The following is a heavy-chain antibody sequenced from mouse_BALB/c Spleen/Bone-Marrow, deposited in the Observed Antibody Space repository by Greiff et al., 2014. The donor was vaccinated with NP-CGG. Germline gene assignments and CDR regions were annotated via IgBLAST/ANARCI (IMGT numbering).Heavy chain of an antibody. J-gene: IGHJ4*01. D-gene: IGHD2-14*01. CDR3: ARYERYGYYALDY. CDR2: IDPANGNT. V-gene: IGHV14-3*02. Sequence: VQLQQSGAELVKPGASVKLSCTASGFNIKATYMHWVKQRPEQGLEWIGRIDPANGNTKYDPKFQGKATITADTSSNTADLQLSSRTSEDTAVYYCARYERYGYYALDYWGEGPTDSGCS. CDR1: GFNIKATY.